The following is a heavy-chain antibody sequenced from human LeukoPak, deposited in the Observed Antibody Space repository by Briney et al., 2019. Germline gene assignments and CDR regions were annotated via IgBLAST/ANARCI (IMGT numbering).Heavy chain of an antibody. CDR2: ISWNSGSI. CDR1: GLTFDDYA. J-gene: IGHJ3*02. Sequence: GGSLRLSCAASGLTFDDYAMHWVRQAPGKGLEWVSGISWNSGSIGYADSVKGRFTISRDNAKNSLYLQMNSLRAEDTALYYCAKARSGWSAFDIWGQGTMVTVSS. D-gene: IGHD6-19*01. V-gene: IGHV3-9*01. CDR3: AKARSGWSAFDI.